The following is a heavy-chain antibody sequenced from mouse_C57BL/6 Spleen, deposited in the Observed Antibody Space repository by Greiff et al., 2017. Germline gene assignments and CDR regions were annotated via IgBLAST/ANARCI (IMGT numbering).Heavy chain of an antibody. V-gene: IGHV1-26*01. J-gene: IGHJ2*01. CDR2: INPNNGGT. Sequence: EVQLQQSGPELVKPGASVKISCKASGYTFTDYYMNWVKQSHGKSLEWIGDINPNNGGTSYNQKFKGKATLTVDKSSSTAYMELRSLTSEDSAVYYCAGSPSFDYWGQGTTLTVSS. CDR1: GYTFTDYY. D-gene: IGHD1-1*01. CDR3: AGSPSFDY.